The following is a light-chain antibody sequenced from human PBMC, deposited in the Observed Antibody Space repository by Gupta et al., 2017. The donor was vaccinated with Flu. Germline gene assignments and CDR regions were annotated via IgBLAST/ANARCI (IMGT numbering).Light chain of an antibody. CDR1: QSVSTY. V-gene: IGKV1-39*01. Sequence: DIQMTQSPSSLSASVGDRVTFTCRASQSVSTYLNWYQQKGGRAPKLLVYAASRLQSEVPSRFSGSGSGTEFALTITKVQPEDSATYYCQSSVPTLWTFGQGTKVEI. CDR3: QSSVPTLWT. CDR2: AAS. J-gene: IGKJ1*01.